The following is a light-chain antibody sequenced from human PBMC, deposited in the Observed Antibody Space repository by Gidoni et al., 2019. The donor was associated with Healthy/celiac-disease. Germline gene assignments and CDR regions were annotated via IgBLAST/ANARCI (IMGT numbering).Light chain of an antibody. J-gene: IGKJ1*01. CDR2: KAS. CDR3: QQYNSYSWT. CDR1: QSISSW. V-gene: IGKV1-5*03. Sequence: IQMTQSPSTLSASVGDRVTITCRASQSISSWVAWYQQKPGKAPKLLIYKASSLESGVPSRFSGSGSGTEFTLTSSSLQPDDFATYYCQQYNSYSWTFGQGTKVEIK.